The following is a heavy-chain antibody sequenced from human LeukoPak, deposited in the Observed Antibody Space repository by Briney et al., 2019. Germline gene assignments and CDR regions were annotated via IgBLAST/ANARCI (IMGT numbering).Heavy chain of an antibody. CDR3: AKEKEEYCSGGSCYVPED. D-gene: IGHD2-15*01. J-gene: IGHJ4*02. CDR1: GFTFSSYG. CDR2: ISYDGSNK. Sequence: PGGSLRLSCAASGFTFSSYGMHRVRQAPGKGLEWVAVISYDGSNKYYADSVKGRFTISRDNSKNTLYLQMNSLRAEDTAVYYCAKEKEEYCSGGSCYVPEDWGQGTLVTVSS. V-gene: IGHV3-30*18.